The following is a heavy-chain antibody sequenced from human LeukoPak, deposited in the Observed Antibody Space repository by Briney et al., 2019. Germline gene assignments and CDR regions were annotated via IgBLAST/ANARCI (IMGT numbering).Heavy chain of an antibody. D-gene: IGHD6-13*01. Sequence: GASVKVSCKASGGTFSSYAISWVRQAPGQGLEWMGRIIPILGIANYAQKFQGRVTITADKSTSTAYMELSSLRSEDTAVYYCARDSGVKAAGRGYWGQGTLVTVSS. CDR2: IIPILGIA. CDR3: ARDSGVKAAGRGY. CDR1: GGTFSSYA. V-gene: IGHV1-69*04. J-gene: IGHJ4*02.